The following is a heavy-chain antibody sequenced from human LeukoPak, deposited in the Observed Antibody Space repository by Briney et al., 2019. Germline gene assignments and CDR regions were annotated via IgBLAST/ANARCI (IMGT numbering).Heavy chain of an antibody. V-gene: IGHV1-2*02. CDR2: INPNSGGT. J-gene: IGHJ4*02. D-gene: IGHD3-10*01. CDR3: ARVPAGYVVRGVIITSYYFDY. Sequence: GASVKVSCKASGYTFTGYYMHWVRQAPGQGLEWMGWINPNSGGTNYAQKFQGRITMTRDTSISTAYMELSRLRSDDTAVYYCARVPAGYVVRGVIITSYYFDYWGQGTLVTVSS. CDR1: GYTFTGYY.